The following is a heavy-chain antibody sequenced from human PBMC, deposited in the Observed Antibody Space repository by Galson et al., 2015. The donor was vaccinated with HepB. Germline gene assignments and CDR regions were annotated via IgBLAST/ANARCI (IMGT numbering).Heavy chain of an antibody. J-gene: IGHJ4*02. Sequence: SLRLSCAASGFTFDDYAMHWVRQAPGKGLEWVSGISWNSGSTYYADSVKGRFTISRDNSKNTLSLQMNSLRAEDTAVYYCARDEGVVLLATLLTGFDSWGQGILVTVSS. D-gene: IGHD2-21*01. CDR2: ISWNSGST. CDR3: ARDEGVVLLATLLTGFDS. CDR1: GFTFDDYA. V-gene: IGHV3-9*01.